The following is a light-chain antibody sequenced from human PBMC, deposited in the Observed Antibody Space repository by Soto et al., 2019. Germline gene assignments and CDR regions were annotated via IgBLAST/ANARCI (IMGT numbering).Light chain of an antibody. J-gene: IGLJ1*01. CDR1: SSDIGSYDH. CDR3: STYTDKTYI. Sequence: QSVLTQPASVSGSPGQSITISCSGTSSDIGSYDHVAWYQQFPGKSPKLIIYAVSDRPSGVSDRFSGSKSGISASLTISGLQTEDEAEYFCSTYTDKTYIFGSGTKVTV. V-gene: IGLV2-14*03. CDR2: AVS.